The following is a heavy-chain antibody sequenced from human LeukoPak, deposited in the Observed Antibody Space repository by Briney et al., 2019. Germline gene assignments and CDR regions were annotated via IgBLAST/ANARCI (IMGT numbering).Heavy chain of an antibody. J-gene: IGHJ4*02. CDR2: IKEDGSDK. D-gene: IGHD3-10*02. CDR1: GFTFSSYS. Sequence: GGSLRLSCAASGFTFSSYSMNWVRQAPGKGLEWVANIKEDGSDKYYVDSVKGRFTISRDNAKNSLFLQMNSLRAEDTAVYYCVRALGSGNYWGQGTLVTVSS. V-gene: IGHV3-7*03. CDR3: VRALGSGNY.